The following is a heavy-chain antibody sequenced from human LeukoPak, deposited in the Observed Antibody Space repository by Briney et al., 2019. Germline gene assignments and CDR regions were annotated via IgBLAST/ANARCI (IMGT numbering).Heavy chain of an antibody. V-gene: IGHV3-21*01. J-gene: IGHJ4*02. D-gene: IGHD3-3*02. Sequence: GGSLRLSCAASGFTFSSYSMNWVRQAPGKGLEWVSSISSSSSYIYYADSVKGRFTISRDNSKNTLYLQMNSLRAEDTAVYYCAKDPHFWSGYCNFDYWGQGTLVTVSS. CDR2: ISSSSSYI. CDR3: AKDPHFWSGYCNFDY. CDR1: GFTFSSYS.